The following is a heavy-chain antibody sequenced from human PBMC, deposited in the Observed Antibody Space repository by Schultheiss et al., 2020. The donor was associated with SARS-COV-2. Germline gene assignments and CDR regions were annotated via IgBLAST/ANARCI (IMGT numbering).Heavy chain of an antibody. CDR3: TLHTASDY. Sequence: GGSLRLSCTASGFTFGDYAMSWFRQAPGKGLEWVGFIRSKAYGGTTDYAAPVKGRFTISRDDSKNTLYLQMNSLKTEDTAVYYCTLHTASDYWGQGTLVTVSS. V-gene: IGHV3-49*03. J-gene: IGHJ4*02. CDR1: GFTFGDYA. CDR2: IRSKAYGGTT. D-gene: IGHD5-18*01.